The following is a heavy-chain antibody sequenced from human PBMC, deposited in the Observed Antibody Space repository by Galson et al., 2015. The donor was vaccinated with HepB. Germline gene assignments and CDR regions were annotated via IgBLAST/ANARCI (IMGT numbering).Heavy chain of an antibody. V-gene: IGHV3-53*01. J-gene: IGHJ6*03. D-gene: IGHD3-3*01. CDR1: GLTVSTNY. CDR2: IHSGGST. Sequence: SLRLSCAAYGLTVSTNYMSWVRQAPGKGLEWASVIHSGGSTYYADSVKGRFTISRDNSKNTLYLQMNSLRAEDTALYFCARVNYDFWSGYGAYYYYMDVWGQGTLVTVSS. CDR3: ARVNYDFWSGYGAYYYYMDV.